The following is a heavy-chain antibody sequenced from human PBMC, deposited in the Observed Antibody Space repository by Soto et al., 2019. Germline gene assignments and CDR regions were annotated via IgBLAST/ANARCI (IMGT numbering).Heavy chain of an antibody. V-gene: IGHV5-10-1*01. CDR3: ARHGRFLEWLLSDYYYGMDV. Sequence: GESLKISCKGSGYSFTSYWISWVRQMPGKGLEWMGRIDPSDSYTNYSPSFQGHVTISADKSISTAYLQWSSLKASDTAMYYCARHGRFLEWLLSDYYYGMDVWGQGTTVTVSS. D-gene: IGHD3-3*01. J-gene: IGHJ6*02. CDR2: IDPSDSYT. CDR1: GYSFTSYW.